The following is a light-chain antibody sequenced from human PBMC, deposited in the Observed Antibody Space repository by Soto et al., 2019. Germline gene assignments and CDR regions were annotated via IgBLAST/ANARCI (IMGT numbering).Light chain of an antibody. CDR2: WAS. CDR1: QSVLYSSNNKNY. V-gene: IGKV4-1*01. Sequence: DIVVTQSPDSLAVSLGERATINCKSSQSVLYSSNNKNYLAWYQQKPGQPPKLLIYWASTRESAVPDRFSGVGSRTAFTHTVTSLHAEDVAVYACQQYYGAPPITFGKGTRLEIK. J-gene: IGKJ5*01. CDR3: QQYYGAPPIT.